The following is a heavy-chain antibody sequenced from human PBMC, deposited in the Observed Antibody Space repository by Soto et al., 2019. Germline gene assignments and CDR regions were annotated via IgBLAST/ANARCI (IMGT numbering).Heavy chain of an antibody. D-gene: IGHD2-15*01. Sequence: QHPGKGLEWIGYIYYSGSTYYNPSLKSRVTISVDTSKNQFSLKLSSVTAAVFFQAEDGIRGVRSVSAFLLNRSSDL. CDR3: GIRGVRSVSAFLLNRSSDL. CDR2: IYYSGST. V-gene: IGHV4-31*02. J-gene: IGHJ2*01.